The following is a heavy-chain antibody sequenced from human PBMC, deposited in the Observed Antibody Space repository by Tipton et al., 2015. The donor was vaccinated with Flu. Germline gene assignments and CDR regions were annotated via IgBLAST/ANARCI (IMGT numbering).Heavy chain of an antibody. J-gene: IGHJ4*02. D-gene: IGHD3-10*01. V-gene: IGHV4-4*07. CDR1: GDSINTYF. Sequence: TLSLTCNVSGDSINTYFWSWLRQPAGKGLEWIGRINTSGSATYNPSLKSRLSMSVDTSKNQFSLKLTSVTAADTAVYYCATSQVGSGYYWGLGTLVTVSS. CDR2: INTSGSA. CDR3: ATSQVGSGYY.